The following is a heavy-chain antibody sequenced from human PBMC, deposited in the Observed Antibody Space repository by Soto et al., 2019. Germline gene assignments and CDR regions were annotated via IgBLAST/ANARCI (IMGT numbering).Heavy chain of an antibody. D-gene: IGHD2-21*02. CDR2: INPSGGST. CDR1: GYTFTSYY. Sequence: GASVKVSCKSSGYTFTSYYMHWVRQAPGQGLEWMGIINPSGGSTSYAQKFQGRVTMTRDTSTSTVYMELSSLRSEDTAVYYCAREGVVVVTAIPVGSAFDIWGQGTMVTVSS. V-gene: IGHV1-46*01. J-gene: IGHJ3*02. CDR3: AREGVVVVTAIPVGSAFDI.